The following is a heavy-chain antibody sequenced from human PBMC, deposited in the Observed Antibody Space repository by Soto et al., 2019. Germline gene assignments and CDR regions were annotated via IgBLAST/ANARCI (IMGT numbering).Heavy chain of an antibody. CDR2: IDPSDSYT. V-gene: IGHV5-10-1*01. D-gene: IGHD3-3*01. Sequence: PGESLRISCKGSGYSFTSYWISWVRQMPGKGLEWMGRIDPSDSYTNYSPSFQGHVTISADKSISTAYLQWSSLKASDTAMYYCASPNPKYDFWSGYTSYGMDVWGQGTTVTVSS. CDR1: GYSFTSYW. J-gene: IGHJ6*02. CDR3: ASPNPKYDFWSGYTSYGMDV.